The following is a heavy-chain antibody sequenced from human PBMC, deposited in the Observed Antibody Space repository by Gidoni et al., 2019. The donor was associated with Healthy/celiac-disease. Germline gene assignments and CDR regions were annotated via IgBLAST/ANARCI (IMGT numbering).Heavy chain of an antibody. V-gene: IGHV3-64*01. CDR3: ASGYSYGLYYFDY. Sequence: EVQLVASGGGLVKPGGSLRLSCAASGFTFSSYAMHWLRQAPGKGLEYVSAISSNGGSTYYANSVKGRFTISRDNSKNTLYLQMGSLRAEDTAVYYCASGYSYGLYYFDYWGQGTLVTVSS. D-gene: IGHD5-18*01. CDR1: GFTFSSYA. J-gene: IGHJ4*02. CDR2: ISSNGGST.